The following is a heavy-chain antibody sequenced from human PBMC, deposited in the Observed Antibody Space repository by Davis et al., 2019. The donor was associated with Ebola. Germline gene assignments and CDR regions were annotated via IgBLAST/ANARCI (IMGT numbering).Heavy chain of an antibody. V-gene: IGHV4-39*02. CDR2: LSYSGNT. CDR3: ARDAGQQLVEWNWFDP. Sequence: SETLSLTCTVSGGSISNRNYYWGWIRQPPGKGLEWIGSLSYSGNTYYNPSLKSRVTISVDTSKNQCSLEVSSVTVADTAVYYCARDAGQQLVEWNWFDPWGQGTLVTVSS. J-gene: IGHJ5*02. CDR1: GGSISNRNYY. D-gene: IGHD6-13*01.